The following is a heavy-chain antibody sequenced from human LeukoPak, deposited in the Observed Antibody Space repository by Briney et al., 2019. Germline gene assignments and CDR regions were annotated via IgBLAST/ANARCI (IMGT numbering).Heavy chain of an antibody. CDR1: GGSFSGYY. CDR2: INHSGST. V-gene: IGHV4-34*01. Sequence: SETLSLTCAVYGGSFSGYYWSWNRQPPGKGLEWIGEINHSGSTNYNPSLKSRVTISVDTSKNQFSLKLSSVTAADTAVYYCASFDGNINLYGVFEYWGQGTLVTVSS. D-gene: IGHD3-9*01. CDR3: ASFDGNINLYGVFEY. J-gene: IGHJ4*02.